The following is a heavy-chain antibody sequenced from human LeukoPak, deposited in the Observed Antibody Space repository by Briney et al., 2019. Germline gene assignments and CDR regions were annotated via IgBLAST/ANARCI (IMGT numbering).Heavy chain of an antibody. CDR1: GGTFSSYA. CDR3: ARNALSDYGDYYYGMDV. CDR2: IIPIFGTA. J-gene: IGHJ6*02. D-gene: IGHD4-17*01. Sequence: SVKVSCKASGGTFSSYAISWVRQAPGQGLEWMGGIIPIFGTANYAQKFQGRVTITADKSTSTAYMELSSLRSEDTAVYYCARNALSDYGDYYYGMDVWGQGTTVTVSS. V-gene: IGHV1-69*06.